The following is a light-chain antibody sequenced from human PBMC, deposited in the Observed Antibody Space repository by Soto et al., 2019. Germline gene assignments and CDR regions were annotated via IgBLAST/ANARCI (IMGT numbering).Light chain of an antibody. CDR1: QSVSSSY. J-gene: IGKJ1*01. CDR3: QQYGNSRT. Sequence: EIVLKQSPGTLSLSPGGRATLSCRASQSVSSSYFAWYQQNPGQAPSLVIYGASSRAASPPERFSGSGSGTDFPLTISRLAPEDFAVYYCQQYGNSRTFGQGTKVDIK. V-gene: IGKV3-20*01. CDR2: GAS.